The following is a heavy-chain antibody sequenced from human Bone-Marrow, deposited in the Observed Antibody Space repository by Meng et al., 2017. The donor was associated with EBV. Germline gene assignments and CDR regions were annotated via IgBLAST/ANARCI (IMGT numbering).Heavy chain of an antibody. J-gene: IGHJ4*02. CDR3: ASTRGIWYDFDY. CDR1: GGTFSSYA. D-gene: IGHD1-26*01. Sequence: QVQLVQSGAGVKRPGSSVKVSCKAAGGTFSSYAISWVRQAPGQGLEWMGGIIPIFGTANYAQKFQGRVTITADKSTSTAYMELSSLRSEDTAVYYCASTRGIWYDFDYWGQGTLVTVSS. CDR2: IIPIFGTA. V-gene: IGHV1-69*06.